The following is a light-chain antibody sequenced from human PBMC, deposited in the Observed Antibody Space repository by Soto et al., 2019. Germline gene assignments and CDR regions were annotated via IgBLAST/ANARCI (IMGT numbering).Light chain of an antibody. J-gene: IGLJ3*02. CDR2: DVG. V-gene: IGLV2-11*01. Sequence: QSALTQPRSVSGSPGQSVTISCTGTSSDVGGYNYVSWYQQHPDEAPKLMIYDVGKRPSGVPDRFSGSKSGNTASLTISGLQAEDEADYYCCSYAGSYSWVFGGGTKLTVL. CDR3: CSYAGSYSWV. CDR1: SSDVGGYNY.